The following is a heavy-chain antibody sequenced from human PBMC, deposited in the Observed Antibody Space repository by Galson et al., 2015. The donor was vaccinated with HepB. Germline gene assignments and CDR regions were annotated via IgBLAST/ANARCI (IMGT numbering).Heavy chain of an antibody. CDR2: IWYDGSNK. J-gene: IGHJ3*02. D-gene: IGHD2-15*01. CDR3: ARAREYCSGGSCYHAFDI. CDR1: GFTFSSYG. Sequence: SLRLSCAASGFTFSSYGMHWARQAPGKGLEWVAVIWYDGSNKYYADSVKGRFTISRDNSKNTLYLQMNSLRAEDTAVYYCARAREYCSGGSCYHAFDIWGQGTMVTVSS. V-gene: IGHV3-33*01.